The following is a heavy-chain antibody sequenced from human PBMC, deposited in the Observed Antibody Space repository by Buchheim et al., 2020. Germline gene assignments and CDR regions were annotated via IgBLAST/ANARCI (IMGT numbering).Heavy chain of an antibody. J-gene: IGHJ6*03. CDR1: GGSLSGYY. Sequence: QVQLQQWGAGLLKPSETLSLTCAVYGGSLSGYYWSWIRQPPGNGLEWIGEINHSGSTNYNPSLKSRVTISVDTSKNQFSLKLSSVTAADTAVYYCARARVVINRFHYYYYMDVWGKGTT. D-gene: IGHD3-3*01. CDR3: ARARVVINRFHYYYYMDV. CDR2: INHSGST. V-gene: IGHV4-34*01.